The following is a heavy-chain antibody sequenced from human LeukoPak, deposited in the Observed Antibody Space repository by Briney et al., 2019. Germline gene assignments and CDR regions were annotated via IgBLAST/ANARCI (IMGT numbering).Heavy chain of an antibody. CDR1: GFTFSSYA. Sequence: PGGSLRLSCAASGFTFSSYAMSWVRQAPGKGLEWVSRISSDGSITGYADSVKGRFTISRDNAKNTLYLQMNSLRAEDTAVYYCARHLNYYLDYWGQGTLVTVSS. J-gene: IGHJ4*02. V-gene: IGHV3-74*01. CDR3: ARHLNYYLDY. CDR2: ISSDGSIT. D-gene: IGHD3-10*01.